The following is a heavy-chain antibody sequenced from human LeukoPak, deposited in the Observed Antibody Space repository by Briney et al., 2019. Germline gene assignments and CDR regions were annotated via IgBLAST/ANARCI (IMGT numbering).Heavy chain of an antibody. J-gene: IGHJ4*02. D-gene: IGHD1-7*01. V-gene: IGHV3-23*01. CDR3: AKGTISLGIKFDY. CDR2: ISGSGGST. CDR1: GFTFSSYA. Sequence: GGSLRLSCAASGFTFSSYAMSWVRPAPGKGLEWVSAISGSGGSTYYADSVKGRFTISRDNSKNTLYLQMNSLRAEDTAVYYCAKGTISLGIKFDYWGQGTLVTVSS.